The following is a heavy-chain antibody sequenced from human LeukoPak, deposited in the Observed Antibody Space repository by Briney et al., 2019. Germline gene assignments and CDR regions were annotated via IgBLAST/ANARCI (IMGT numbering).Heavy chain of an antibody. CDR3: ARVSNSGWGSRFDP. D-gene: IGHD6-19*01. CDR1: GFTFSSYS. J-gene: IGHJ5*02. CDR2: ISSSSSYI. V-gene: IGHV3-21*01. Sequence: GGSLRLSCVASGFTFSSYSMNWVRQAPGKGLEWVSSISSSSSYISYADSLKGRFTISRDNAKNSLYLQMNSLRAEDTAVYYCARVSNSGWGSRFDPWGQGTLVTVSS.